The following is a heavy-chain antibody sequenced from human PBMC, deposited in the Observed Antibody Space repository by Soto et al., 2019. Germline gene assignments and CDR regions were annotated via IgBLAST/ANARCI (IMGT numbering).Heavy chain of an antibody. V-gene: IGHV1-69*13. D-gene: IGHD5-18*01. Sequence: SVKVSCKASGGAFSSYAISWVRQAPGQGLEWMGGIIPIFGTANYAQKFQGRVTITADESTSTVYMELSSLRSEDTAVYYCARQRGYSNFVDYWGQGTLVTVSS. J-gene: IGHJ4*02. CDR1: GGAFSSYA. CDR3: ARQRGYSNFVDY. CDR2: IIPIFGTA.